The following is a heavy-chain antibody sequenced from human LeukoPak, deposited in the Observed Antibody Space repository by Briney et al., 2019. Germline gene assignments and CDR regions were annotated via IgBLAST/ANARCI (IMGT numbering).Heavy chain of an antibody. CDR3: ARVGANWGVVDY. D-gene: IGHD7-27*01. J-gene: IGHJ4*02. CDR1: GGSISTYY. V-gene: IGHV4-59*01. CDR2: FHYSGTT. Sequence: SSETLSLTCTVSGGSISTYYWSWIRQPPGKGLEWIGYFHYSGTTNYNPSLKSRVTISVDTSKNQFSLKLSSVTAADTAVYYCARVGANWGVVDYWGQGTLVTVSS.